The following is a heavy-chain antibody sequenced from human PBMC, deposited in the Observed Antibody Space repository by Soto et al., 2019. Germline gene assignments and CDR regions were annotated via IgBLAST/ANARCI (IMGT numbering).Heavy chain of an antibody. CDR1: GYSFTSYW. CDR2: IYPGDSDT. D-gene: IGHD3-16*01. J-gene: IGHJ6*02. CDR3: ARGGRQPFSADYYYVMDV. Sequence: GESLKISCKGSGYSFTSYWIGWVRQMPGKGLEWMGVIYPGDSDTRYSPSFQGQVTISADKSISTAYLQWSSLKASDTAMYYCARGGRQPFSADYYYVMDVWGQGTTVTVSS. V-gene: IGHV5-51*01.